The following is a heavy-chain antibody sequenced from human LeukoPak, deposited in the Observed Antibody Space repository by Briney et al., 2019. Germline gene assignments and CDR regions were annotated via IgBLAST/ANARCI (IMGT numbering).Heavy chain of an antibody. CDR3: ARRRWGYGSGSYDY. CDR1: GGSISSYY. D-gene: IGHD3-10*01. Sequence: KTSETLSLTCTVSGGSISSYYWSWIRQPPGKGLEWIGYIYYSGSTNYNPSLKSRVTISVDTSKNQFSLKLSSVTAADTAVYYCARRRWGYGSGSYDYWGQGTLVTVSS. J-gene: IGHJ4*02. CDR2: IYYSGST. V-gene: IGHV4-59*12.